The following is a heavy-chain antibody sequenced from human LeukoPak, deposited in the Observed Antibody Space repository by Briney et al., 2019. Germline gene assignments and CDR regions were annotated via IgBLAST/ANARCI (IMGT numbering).Heavy chain of an antibody. CDR2: IYYSGST. CDR3: AREESDTAMVDH. V-gene: IGHV4-39*07. J-gene: IGHJ4*02. D-gene: IGHD5-18*01. CDR1: GGSISSSSYY. Sequence: SETLSLTCTVSGGSISSSSYYWGWIRQPPGKGLEWIGSIYYSGSTYYNPSLKSRVTISVDTSKNQFSLKLSSVTAADTAVYYCAREESDTAMVDHWGQGTLVTVSS.